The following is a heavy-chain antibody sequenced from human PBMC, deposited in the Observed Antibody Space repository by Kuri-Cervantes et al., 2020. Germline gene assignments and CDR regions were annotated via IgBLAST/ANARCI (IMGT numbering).Heavy chain of an antibody. J-gene: IGHJ4*02. V-gene: IGHV3-9*01. CDR1: GFTFDDYA. CDR2: ISWNSGSI. CDR3: AKAPNWNAYDYFDY. Sequence: SLRLSCAASGFTFDDYAMHWVRQAPGKGLEWVSGISWNSGSIGYADSVKGRFTISRDNSKNTLYLQMNSLRAKDTAVYYCAKAPNWNAYDYFDYWGQGTLVTVSS. D-gene: IGHD1-1*01.